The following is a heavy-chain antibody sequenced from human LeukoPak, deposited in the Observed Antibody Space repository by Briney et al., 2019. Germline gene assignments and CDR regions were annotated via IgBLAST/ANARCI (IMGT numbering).Heavy chain of an antibody. CDR2: IIPIFGTT. D-gene: IGHD6-19*01. J-gene: IGHJ5*02. CDR1: GGTFSSYA. V-gene: IGHV1-69*01. CDR3: AQSVAGTENWFDP. Sequence: SVKVSCKASGGTFSSYAISWVRQAPGQGPEWMGGIIPIFGTTNYAQKFQGRVTITADESASTAYMELSNLRSEDTAVYYCAQSVAGTENWFDPWGQGTLVTVSS.